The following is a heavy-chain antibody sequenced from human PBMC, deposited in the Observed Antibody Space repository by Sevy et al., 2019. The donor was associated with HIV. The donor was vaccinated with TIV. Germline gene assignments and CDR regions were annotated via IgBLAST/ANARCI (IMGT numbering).Heavy chain of an antibody. CDR3: ARDCSSTNCLWGLDV. V-gene: IGHV3-7*03. Sequence: GGSLRLSCEASGFTLSRYWMSWVRQAQGKGLEGVANIKKDGSEKYYVDSVKGRFTISRDNAKNSLYLQMNSLRAEDTALYYCARDCSSTNCLWGLDVWGQGTTVTVSS. CDR1: GFTLSRYW. CDR2: IKKDGSEK. D-gene: IGHD2-2*01. J-gene: IGHJ6*02.